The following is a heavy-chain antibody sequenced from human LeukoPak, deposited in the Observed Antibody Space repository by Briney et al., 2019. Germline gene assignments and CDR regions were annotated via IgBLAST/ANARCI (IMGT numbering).Heavy chain of an antibody. CDR3: ARDSGFWGGYLPG. D-gene: IGHD3-3*01. Sequence: ASVKVSCKASGYTFTGYYMHWVRQAPGQGLEWMGWINPNSGGTNYAQKFQGRVTMTRDTSISTAYMELSRLRSDDTAVYYCARDSGFWGGYLPGWGQGTLVTVSS. V-gene: IGHV1-2*02. J-gene: IGHJ4*02. CDR1: GYTFTGYY. CDR2: INPNSGGT.